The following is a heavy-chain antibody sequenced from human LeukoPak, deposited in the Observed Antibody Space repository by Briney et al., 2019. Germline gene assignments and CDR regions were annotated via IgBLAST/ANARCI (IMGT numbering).Heavy chain of an antibody. Sequence: GGSLRLSCAASGLTFSNYWMSWVRQGPGKGLEWVANIKHDGSEKYYIDSVKGRFTISRDNAKNSVYLEMNSLRADDTAVYYCARSARLMKGVVEVTALDDWGQGTLVTVSS. D-gene: IGHD3-3*01. J-gene: IGHJ4*02. CDR2: IKHDGSEK. CDR3: ARSARLMKGVVEVTALDD. CDR1: GLTFSNYW. V-gene: IGHV3-7*01.